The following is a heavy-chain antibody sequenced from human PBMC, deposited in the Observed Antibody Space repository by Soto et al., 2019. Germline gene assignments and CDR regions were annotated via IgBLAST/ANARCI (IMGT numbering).Heavy chain of an antibody. CDR3: ARDGDVNTGFGKDY. D-gene: IGHD3-16*01. CDR2: IWYDGGNK. Sequence: GGSLRLSCSASGFTFSNYGMHWVRQAPGKGLEWVAFIWYDGGNKYYAESVKGRFTISRDNSKNTLYLQMNSLRAEDTAVYYCARDGDVNTGFGKDYWGQGTLVTVSS. CDR1: GFTFSNYG. J-gene: IGHJ4*02. V-gene: IGHV3-33*01.